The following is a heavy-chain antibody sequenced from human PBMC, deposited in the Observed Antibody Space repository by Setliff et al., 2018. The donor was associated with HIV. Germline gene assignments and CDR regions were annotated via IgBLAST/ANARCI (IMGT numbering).Heavy chain of an antibody. CDR2: INHSGST. CDR1: AGSFSGYY. V-gene: IGHV4-34*01. D-gene: IGHD6-19*01. J-gene: IGHJ4*02. Sequence: SETLSLTCSVYAGSFSGYYWSWIRQPSGKGLEWIGEINHSGSTNYNPSPKRRVTISVDTSKNQFSLKLSSVTAADTAVYYCASLEPYSSGWFFDYWGQGTLVTVSS. CDR3: ASLEPYSSGWFFDY.